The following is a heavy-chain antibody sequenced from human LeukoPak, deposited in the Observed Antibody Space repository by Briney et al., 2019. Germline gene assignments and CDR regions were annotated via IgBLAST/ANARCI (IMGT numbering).Heavy chain of an antibody. CDR1: GFTFSNYA. Sequence: PGGSLRLSCAASGFTFSNYAMSWVRQAPGKGLEWVSSISGSGGSTDYADSVKGRFTISRDNSMKTLYLQMNSLRAEDTAVYYCARASDYDSGGYYIGGTFDYWGQGTLVTVSS. CDR2: ISGSGGST. J-gene: IGHJ4*02. CDR3: ARASDYDSGGYYIGGTFDY. D-gene: IGHD3-22*01. V-gene: IGHV3-23*01.